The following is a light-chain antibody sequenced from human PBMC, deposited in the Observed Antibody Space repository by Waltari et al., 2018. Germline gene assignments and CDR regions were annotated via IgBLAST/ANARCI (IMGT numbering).Light chain of an antibody. V-gene: IGKV2-28*01. CDR3: MQARQTPWT. CDR1: QSLLHGSGNTF. Sequence: DIVMTQSPLSLSVTPVEPASISCRSSQSLLHGSGNTFLDWYLQKPGQSPQLLIYLVSNRASGVPDRFSGSGSGTDFTLKISRVEAEDVGVYFCMQARQTPWTFGQGTKVEIK. CDR2: LVS. J-gene: IGKJ1*01.